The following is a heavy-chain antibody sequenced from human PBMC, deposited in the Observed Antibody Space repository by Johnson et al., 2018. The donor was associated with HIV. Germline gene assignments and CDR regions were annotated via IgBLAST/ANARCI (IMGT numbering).Heavy chain of an antibody. J-gene: IGHJ3*02. CDR3: AKPPSMGADAFDI. Sequence: QVQLVESGGGVVQPGRSLRLSCAASGFTFSSYALHWVRQAPGKGLEWVAVLSYDGSNKFYADSVKGRFTISRDNSKNTLYLQMNSLRAEDTGVYYCAKPPSMGADAFDIWGQGTMVTVSS. CDR1: GFTFSSYA. D-gene: IGHD3-16*01. CDR2: LSYDGSNK. V-gene: IGHV3-30-3*02.